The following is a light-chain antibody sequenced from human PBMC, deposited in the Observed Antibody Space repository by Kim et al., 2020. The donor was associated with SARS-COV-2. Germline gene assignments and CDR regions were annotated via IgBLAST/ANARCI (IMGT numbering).Light chain of an antibody. Sequence: SSELTQDPAVSVALGQTVRITCQGDSLRSYYASWYQQKPGQAPVRVIYGKNNRPSGIPDRFSGSSSGNTASLTITGAQAEDEADYYCNSWDSSGNHWVFGGETHLTVL. CDR1: SLRSYY. J-gene: IGLJ3*02. CDR2: GKN. V-gene: IGLV3-19*02. CDR3: NSWDSSGNHWV.